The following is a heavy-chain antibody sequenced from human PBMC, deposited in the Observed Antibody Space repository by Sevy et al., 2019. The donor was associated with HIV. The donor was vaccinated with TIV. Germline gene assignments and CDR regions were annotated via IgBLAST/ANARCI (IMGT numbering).Heavy chain of an antibody. D-gene: IGHD3-10*01. CDR3: AKDYYGSGSYYHDAFDI. Sequence: GGSLRLSCAASGFTFSSYAMSWVRQAPGKGLEWVSAISGSGGSTYYADSVKGRFTISTDNSKNTLYLQMNSLRAEDTAVYYCAKDYYGSGSYYHDAFDIWGQGTMVTVSS. J-gene: IGHJ3*02. CDR1: GFTFSSYA. CDR2: ISGSGGST. V-gene: IGHV3-23*01.